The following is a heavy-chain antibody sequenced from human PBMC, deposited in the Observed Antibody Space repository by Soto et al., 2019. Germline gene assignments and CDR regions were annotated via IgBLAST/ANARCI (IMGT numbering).Heavy chain of an antibody. CDR2: ISSSGSTI. J-gene: IGHJ4*02. D-gene: IGHD3-22*01. CDR1: GFTFSSYE. V-gene: IGHV3-48*03. CDR3: ARDLSYYYDSSGYPDY. Sequence: GGSLRLSCAASGFTFSSYEMNWVRQAPGKGLEWVSYISSSGSTIYYADSVKGRFTISRDNAKNSLYLQMNSLRAEDTAVYYCARDLSYYYDSSGYPDYWGQGTLVTVS.